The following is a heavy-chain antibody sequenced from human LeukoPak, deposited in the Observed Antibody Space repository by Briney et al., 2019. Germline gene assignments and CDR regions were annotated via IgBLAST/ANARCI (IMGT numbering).Heavy chain of an antibody. CDR2: IYTGGTT. V-gene: IGHV4-4*07. Sequence: PSETLSLTCSVSGGSISSYYWSWIRQPAGKGLEWIGRIYTGGTTTDNPSLKNRVTMSVDASNNQFSLKLSSVAAADTAVYYCARGSGEIFDYWGQGTLVTVSS. CDR3: ARGSGEIFDY. D-gene: IGHD6-19*01. J-gene: IGHJ4*02. CDR1: GGSISSYY.